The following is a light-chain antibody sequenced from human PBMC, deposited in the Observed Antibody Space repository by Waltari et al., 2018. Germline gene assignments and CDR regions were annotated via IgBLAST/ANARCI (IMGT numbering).Light chain of an antibody. CDR1: QSVSNN. CDR3: QQNSNWYT. J-gene: IGKJ2*01. Sequence: ILMTQSPATLSLSPGESAPRSCRASQSVSNNVAWYQQKLGQATRLLIYGAYNRATGIPDRFSGSGSGTEFTLTISSLEPEDVAVYYCQQNSNWYTFGKGTKVEIK. V-gene: IGKV3D-15*01. CDR2: GAY.